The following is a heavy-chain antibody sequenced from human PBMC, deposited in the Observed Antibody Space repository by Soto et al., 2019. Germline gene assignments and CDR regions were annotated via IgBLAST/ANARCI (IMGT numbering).Heavy chain of an antibody. CDR3: ASWAYYGSGSYPVYYYYGMDV. CDR1: GGTFSSYA. CDR2: IIPILGIA. Sequence: ASVKVSCKASGGTFSSYAISWVRQAPGQGLEWMGGIIPILGIANYAQKFQGRVTITADKSTSTAYMELSSLRSEDTAVYYCASWAYYGSGSYPVYYYYGMDVWGQGTTVTVSS. J-gene: IGHJ6*02. V-gene: IGHV1-69*10. D-gene: IGHD3-10*01.